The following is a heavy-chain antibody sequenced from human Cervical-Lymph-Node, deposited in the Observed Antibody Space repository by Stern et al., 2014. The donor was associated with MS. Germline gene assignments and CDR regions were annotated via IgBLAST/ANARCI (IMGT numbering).Heavy chain of an antibody. CDR1: GGTFSDYG. V-gene: IGHV1-69*01. J-gene: IGHJ6*02. CDR3: ARDSDLGNGGYGMDV. D-gene: IGHD5-12*01. Sequence: QVQLVQSGAEVKKPGSSVKVSCKASGGTFSDYGISWVRQAPRQGLEWMGGIIPVFGTANYAQKFQGRVTLIADESTSTAYMELSSLRSEDTAVYYCARDSDLGNGGYGMDVWGQGTTITVSS. CDR2: IIPVFGTA.